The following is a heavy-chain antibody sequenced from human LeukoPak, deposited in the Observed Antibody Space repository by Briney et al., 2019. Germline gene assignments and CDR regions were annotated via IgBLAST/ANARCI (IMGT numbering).Heavy chain of an antibody. V-gene: IGHV4-34*01. Sequence: PSETLSLTCAVYGGSFSGYYWSWIRQPPGKGLEWIGEINHSGSTNYNPSLKSRVTISVDTSKNQFSLKLSSVTAADTAVYYCARAAPYYDILTGYYSGGFDYWGQGTLVTVSS. J-gene: IGHJ4*02. CDR2: INHSGST. CDR3: ARAAPYYDILTGYYSGGFDY. D-gene: IGHD3-9*01. CDR1: GGSFSGYY.